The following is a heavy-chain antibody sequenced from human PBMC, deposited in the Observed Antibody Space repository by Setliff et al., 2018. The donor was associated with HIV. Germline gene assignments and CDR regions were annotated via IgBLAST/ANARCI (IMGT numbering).Heavy chain of an antibody. CDR3: ATGDEFAAAATDY. CDR1: GYDFRRYG. J-gene: IGHJ4*02. CDR2: ISPQNGKT. V-gene: IGHV1-18*01. Sequence: ASVKVSCKTSGYDFRRYGIAWVRQVPGHGLEWMGWISPQNGKTKYAEKFQGRVTITADTSTDTAYMELSSLRSEDTAVYYCATGDEFAAAATDYWGQGTLVTVSS. D-gene: IGHD6-13*01.